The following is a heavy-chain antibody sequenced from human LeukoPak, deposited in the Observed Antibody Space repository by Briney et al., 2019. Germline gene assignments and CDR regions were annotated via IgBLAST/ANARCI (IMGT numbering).Heavy chain of an antibody. D-gene: IGHD3-10*01. CDR1: GGSISSYY. CDR3: ARDLRDYYGPGSRYYYYYYGMDV. CDR2: IYYSGST. Sequence: PSETLSLTCTVSGGSISSYYWSWVRQPPGKGLEWIGYIYYSGSTNYNPSLKSRVTISVDTSKNQFSLKLSSVTAADTAVYYCARDLRDYYGPGSRYYYYYYGMDVWGKGTTVTVSS. J-gene: IGHJ6*04. V-gene: IGHV4-59*01.